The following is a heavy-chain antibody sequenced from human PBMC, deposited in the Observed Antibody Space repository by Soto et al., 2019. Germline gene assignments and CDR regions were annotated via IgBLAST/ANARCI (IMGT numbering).Heavy chain of an antibody. Sequence: EVQLVQSGAEVKKPGESLKISCKGSGYSFTNYWIGWVRQMPGKGLEWMGIIYPGDSDTRYSPSFQGQVTISAAKSITTAYLQWSSLKASDTAMYYCARQTFPQILAGTSSFDIWGQGTMVTVSS. J-gene: IGHJ3*02. CDR1: GYSFTNYW. CDR3: ARQTFPQILAGTSSFDI. D-gene: IGHD1-1*01. CDR2: IYPGDSDT. V-gene: IGHV5-51*01.